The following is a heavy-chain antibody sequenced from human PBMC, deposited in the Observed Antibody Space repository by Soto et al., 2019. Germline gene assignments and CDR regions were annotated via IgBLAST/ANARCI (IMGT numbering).Heavy chain of an antibody. V-gene: IGHV3-23*01. CDR2: ISGSGGST. CDR1: GFTFSSYA. J-gene: IGHJ4*02. D-gene: IGHD3-3*01. Sequence: GGSLRLSCAASGFTFSSYAMSWVRQAPGKGLEWVSAISGSGGSTYYADSVKGRFTISRDNSKNTLYLQMNSLRAEDTAVYYCAKDNTIFGVVTVYLDYWGQGTLVTVSS. CDR3: AKDNTIFGVVTVYLDY.